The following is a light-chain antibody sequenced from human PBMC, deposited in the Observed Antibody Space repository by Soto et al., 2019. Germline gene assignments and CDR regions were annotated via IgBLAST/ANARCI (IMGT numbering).Light chain of an antibody. Sequence: QSALTQPAFVSGSPGQSIPISCTGTNRDVGGYNFVSWYQQHPGKVPKLMIYDVTNRPAEVSNRFSGSKSGNTASLTISGLQAEDEADYYCSSYTSSSTLVFGTGTKLTVL. V-gene: IGLV2-14*01. CDR3: SSYTSSSTLV. J-gene: IGLJ1*01. CDR2: DVT. CDR1: NRDVGGYNF.